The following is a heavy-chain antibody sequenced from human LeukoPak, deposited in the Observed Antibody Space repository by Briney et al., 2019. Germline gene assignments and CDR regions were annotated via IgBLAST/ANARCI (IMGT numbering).Heavy chain of an antibody. CDR1: GFAVSTNY. D-gene: IGHD1-26*01. V-gene: IGHV3-66*02. J-gene: IGHJ5*02. CDR3: ARDQRSESYYPWGWFDP. Sequence: PGGSLRLSCAASGFAVSTNYLSWVRQAPGKGLEWVSVIYRDGSTYYTDSVKGRFTISRDNSKNTLYLQMNSLRPEDTAVYYCARDQRSESYYPWGWFDPWGQGTLVTVSS. CDR2: IYRDGST.